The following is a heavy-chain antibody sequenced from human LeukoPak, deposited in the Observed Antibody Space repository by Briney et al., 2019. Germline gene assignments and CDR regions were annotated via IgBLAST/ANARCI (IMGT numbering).Heavy chain of an antibody. J-gene: IGHJ5*02. Sequence: GESLKISCKGSGYSFTSYRIGWVRQMPGKGLEWMGIIYPGDSDTRYSPSFQGQVTISADKSISTAYLQWSSLKASDTAMYYCARKRRSSSNWFDPWGQGTLVTVSS. V-gene: IGHV5-51*01. D-gene: IGHD6-13*01. CDR3: ARKRRSSSNWFDP. CDR1: GYSFTSYR. CDR2: IYPGDSDT.